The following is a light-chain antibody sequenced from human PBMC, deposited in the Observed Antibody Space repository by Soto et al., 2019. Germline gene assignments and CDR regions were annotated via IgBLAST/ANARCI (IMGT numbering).Light chain of an antibody. J-gene: IGLJ2*01. Sequence: QSVLTQPPSVSGAPGQRVTISCTGSSSNIGAGYDVHWYQQLPGTAPKLLIYGNSNRPSGVPDRFSGSKSGTSASLAITGLQAEAEADYYCQSYDSSLSGYVFGGGTKLTVL. CDR3: QSYDSSLSGYV. CDR2: GNS. CDR1: SSNIGAGYD. V-gene: IGLV1-40*01.